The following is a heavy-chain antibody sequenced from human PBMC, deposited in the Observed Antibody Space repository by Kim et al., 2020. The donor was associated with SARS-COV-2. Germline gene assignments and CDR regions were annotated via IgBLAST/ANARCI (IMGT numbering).Heavy chain of an antibody. J-gene: IGHJ4*02. CDR3: ARGDPMTMVRGVIIQLPDY. CDR1: GYTFTSYA. D-gene: IGHD3-10*01. V-gene: IGHV7-4-1*02. CDR2: INTNTGNP. Sequence: ASVKVSCKASGYTFTSYAMNWVRQAPGQGLEWMGWINTNTGNPTYAQGFTGRFVFSLDTSVSTAYLQISRLKAEDTAVYYCARGDPMTMVRGVIIQLPDYWGQGTLVTVSS.